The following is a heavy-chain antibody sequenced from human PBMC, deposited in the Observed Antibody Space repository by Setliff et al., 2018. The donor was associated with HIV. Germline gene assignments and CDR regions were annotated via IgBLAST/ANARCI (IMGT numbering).Heavy chain of an antibody. CDR3: TRQTREAPYYFDY. J-gene: IGHJ4*02. V-gene: IGHV5-51*01. Sequence: GESLKISCKGSGYSFTSYWIGWVRQMPGKGLEWMGSIYPGDSDTRYSPSFQGQVTISADKSISTAYLQWRSLKASDTAIYFCTRQTREAPYYFDYWGQGTLVTVSS. CDR1: GYSFTSYW. CDR2: IYPGDSDT.